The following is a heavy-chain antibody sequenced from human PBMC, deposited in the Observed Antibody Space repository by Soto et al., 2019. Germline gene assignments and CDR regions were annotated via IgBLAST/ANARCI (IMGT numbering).Heavy chain of an antibody. CDR2: IGGNGVTT. Sequence: EVQLLESGGGLVQPGGSLRLSCAASGFSIGSSAWTWVRQAPGKGLDWVSTIGGNGVTTFYADSVKGRFTISRDISRNTVFLQMSSLRAEDTALYYCAKASRYCSGGGWFYYFDYWGQGTLVTVSS. V-gene: IGHV3-23*01. D-gene: IGHD2-15*01. CDR1: GFSIGSSA. J-gene: IGHJ4*02. CDR3: AKASRYCSGGGWFYYFDY.